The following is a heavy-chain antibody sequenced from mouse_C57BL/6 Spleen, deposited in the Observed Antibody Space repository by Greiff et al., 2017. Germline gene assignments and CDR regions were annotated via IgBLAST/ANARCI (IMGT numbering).Heavy chain of an antibody. CDR1: GFNIKDYY. J-gene: IGHJ2*01. Sequence: VQLKQSGAELVRPGASVKLSCTASGFNIKDYYMHWVKQRPEQGLAWIGRIDPEDGDTEYAPKFQGKATMTADTSSNTAYLQLSSLTSEDTAVYYCTTGDYGSSYIDYWGQGTTLTVSS. V-gene: IGHV14-1*01. CDR2: IDPEDGDT. CDR3: TTGDYGSSYIDY. D-gene: IGHD1-1*01.